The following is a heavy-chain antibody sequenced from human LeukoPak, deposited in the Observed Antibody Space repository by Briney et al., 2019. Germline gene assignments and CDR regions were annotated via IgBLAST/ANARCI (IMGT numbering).Heavy chain of an antibody. CDR1: GFTFSSYS. D-gene: IGHD2-21*01. CDR3: AREVDCGGDCYSGGYYYYMDV. CDR2: ISSSSSYI. Sequence: GGSLRLSCAASGFTFSSYSMHWVRQAPGKGLEWVSSISSSSSYIYYADSVKGRFTISRDNAKNSLYLQMNSLRAEDTAVYYCAREVDCGGDCYSGGYYYYMDVWGKGTTVTVSS. V-gene: IGHV3-21*01. J-gene: IGHJ6*03.